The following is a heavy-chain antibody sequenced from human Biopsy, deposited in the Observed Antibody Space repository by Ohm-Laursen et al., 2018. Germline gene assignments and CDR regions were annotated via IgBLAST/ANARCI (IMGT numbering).Heavy chain of an antibody. V-gene: IGHV3-30*18. Sequence: SLRLSCSASGFTFSTYAMTWVRQAPGEGLEWVALISYGGNDEYYADSVEGRFTISRDNSKNTVLLQMNSPRAEDTALYYCAKDRWERNLHYGGGVDLWGQGTTVTVSS. CDR2: ISYGGNDE. D-gene: IGHD4-17*01. CDR1: GFTFSTYA. CDR3: AKDRWERNLHYGGGVDL. J-gene: IGHJ6*02.